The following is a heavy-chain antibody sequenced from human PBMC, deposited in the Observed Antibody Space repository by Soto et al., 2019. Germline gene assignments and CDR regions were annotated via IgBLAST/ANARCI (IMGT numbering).Heavy chain of an antibody. J-gene: IGHJ6*02. CDR3: ARDAPSGYPEYYYSGMDV. V-gene: IGHV1-46*01. CDR2: INPSGGST. Sequence: ASVKVSCKASGYTFTSYYMHWVRQAPGQGLEWMGIINPSGGSTSYAQKFQGRVTMTRDTSTSTVYMELSSLRSEDTAVYYCARDAPSGYPEYYYSGMDVWGQGTTVPVS. D-gene: IGHD5-18*01. CDR1: GYTFTSYY.